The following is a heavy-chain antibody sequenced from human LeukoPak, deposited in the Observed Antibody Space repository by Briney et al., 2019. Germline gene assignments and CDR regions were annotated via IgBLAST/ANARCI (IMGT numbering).Heavy chain of an antibody. D-gene: IGHD2-8*01. CDR2: INPSGGST. J-gene: IGHJ4*02. CDR1: GYTFTNYF. CDR3: ARATYGGYFDS. Sequence: EASVKVSCKASGYTFTNYFMNWVRQAPGQGLEWMGTINPSGGSTSYAQKFQGRVTMTRDTTTSTVYMELSSLRSDDTAVYYCARATYGGYFDSWGQGTLFTVSS. V-gene: IGHV1-46*01.